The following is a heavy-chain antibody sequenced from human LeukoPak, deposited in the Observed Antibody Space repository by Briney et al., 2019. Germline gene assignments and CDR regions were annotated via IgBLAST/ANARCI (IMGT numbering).Heavy chain of an antibody. CDR2: ISYDGSNK. D-gene: IGHD2-2*02. Sequence: GRSLRLSCAASGFTFSSYAMHWVRQAPGKGLEWVAVISYDGSNKYYADSVKGRFTISRDNSKNTLYLQMNSLRAEDTAVYYCARDRLVVPAAILDYPPLFDYWGQGTLVTVSS. V-gene: IGHV3-30-3*01. CDR3: ARDRLVVPAAILDYPPLFDY. CDR1: GFTFSSYA. J-gene: IGHJ4*02.